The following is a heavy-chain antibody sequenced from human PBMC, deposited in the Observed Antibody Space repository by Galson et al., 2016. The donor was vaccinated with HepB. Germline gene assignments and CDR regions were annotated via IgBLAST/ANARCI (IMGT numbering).Heavy chain of an antibody. Sequence: SLRLSCAASGFTFSMHWVRQAPGKGLEWVAALWYDGSNKYCGDSVKGRFTISRNNSKNTVYLQMNSLRAEDTAVYYCASSSIELTELLGYFDYWGQGTLVTVSS. V-gene: IGHV3-33*01. J-gene: IGHJ4*02. CDR1: GFTFS. D-gene: IGHD3-9*01. CDR2: LWYDGSNK. CDR3: ASSSIELTELLGYFDY.